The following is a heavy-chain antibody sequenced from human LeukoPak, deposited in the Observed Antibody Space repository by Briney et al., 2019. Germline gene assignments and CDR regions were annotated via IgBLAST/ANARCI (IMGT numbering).Heavy chain of an antibody. J-gene: IGHJ5*02. CDR3: ARNLAVAGTIWFDP. CDR1: GYTFTGYY. D-gene: IGHD6-19*01. V-gene: IGHV1-2*06. CDR2: INPNSGGT. Sequence: ASVKFSCKASGYTFTGYYMHWVRQAPGQGLEWMGRINPNSGGTNYAQKFQGRVTMTRDTSISTAYMELSRLGSDDTAVYYCARNLAVAGTIWFDPWGQGTLVTVSS.